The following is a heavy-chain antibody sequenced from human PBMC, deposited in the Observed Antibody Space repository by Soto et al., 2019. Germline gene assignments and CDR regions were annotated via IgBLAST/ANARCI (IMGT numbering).Heavy chain of an antibody. J-gene: IGHJ4*02. D-gene: IGHD6-19*01. Sequence: EVQLVESGGGLVQPGGSLRLSCVASGFSFSSYWMKWVRQAPGKGQETVANIKGDGSEKTYVDSVKGRFTISRDNAKNSLYLEMDSLRAEDMAVYYGGRNGGWDTLDYWGQGTLVTVSS. CDR1: GFSFSSYW. CDR2: IKGDGSEK. V-gene: IGHV3-7*01. CDR3: GRNGGWDTLDY.